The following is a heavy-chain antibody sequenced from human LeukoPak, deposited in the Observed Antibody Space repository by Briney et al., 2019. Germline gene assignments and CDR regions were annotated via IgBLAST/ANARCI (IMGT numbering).Heavy chain of an antibody. J-gene: IGHJ4*02. CDR1: GYTFTSYD. V-gene: IGHV1-8*01. CDR2: MNPNSGNT. D-gene: IGHD4-17*01. Sequence: GASVKVSCKASGYTFTSYDITWVRQATGQGLEWMGWMNPNSGNTGYAQKFQGRVTITRNTSISTVYMELSSLRFEDTAVYYCARATTVTTLWGRYWGQGTLVTVSS. CDR3: ARATTVTTLWGRY.